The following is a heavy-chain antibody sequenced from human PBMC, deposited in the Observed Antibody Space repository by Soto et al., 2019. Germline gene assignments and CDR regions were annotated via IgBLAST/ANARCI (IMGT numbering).Heavy chain of an antibody. D-gene: IGHD3-9*01. CDR1: DYSFTAYW. J-gene: IGHJ4*02. V-gene: IGHV5-51*01. CDR3: ARLRYFDWPRSHHDN. CDR2: IYPGDSDT. Sequence: GESLKISCKGSDYSFTAYWITWVRQMPGKGLEWMGIIYPGDSDTRYSPSFQGQVTISADNSISTAYLQWSSLKASDTAIYYCARLRYFDWPRSHHDNWGQGTLVTVSS.